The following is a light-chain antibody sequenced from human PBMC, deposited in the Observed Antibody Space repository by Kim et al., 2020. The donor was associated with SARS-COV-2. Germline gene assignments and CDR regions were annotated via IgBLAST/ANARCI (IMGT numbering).Light chain of an antibody. CDR3: QSADGSGTYV. CDR2: KDN. Sequence: SPGQTASITRSADTLPEKQPYWYQTKAGPAPLLVIYKDNERPSGIPGRFSGSSSGTTVTLTISGVQAEDDADYYCQSADGSGTYVFGTGTRSPS. CDR1: TLPEKQ. J-gene: IGLJ1*01. V-gene: IGLV3-25*03.